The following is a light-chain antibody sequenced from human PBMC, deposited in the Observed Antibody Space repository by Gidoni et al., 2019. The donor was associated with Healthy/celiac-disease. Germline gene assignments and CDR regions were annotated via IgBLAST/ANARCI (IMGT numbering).Light chain of an antibody. CDR1: QSIGSY. J-gene: IGKJ3*01. CDR2: AAS. V-gene: IGKV1-39*01. CDR3: QESYSTPCT. Sequence: DIQMTQSPSSLSASVGDRVTITCRASQSIGSYLHWYQLKPGKVPRLLIYAASSLESGVPSRFSGSGSGTDVTLSISSLQPEDFATYYCQESYSTPCTFGPGTKVDIK.